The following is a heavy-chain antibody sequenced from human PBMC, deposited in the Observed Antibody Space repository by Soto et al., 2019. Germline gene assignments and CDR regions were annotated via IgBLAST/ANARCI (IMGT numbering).Heavy chain of an antibody. CDR3: ARAKRYYDSSGYNNWFDP. V-gene: IGHV4-34*09. J-gene: IGHJ5*02. Sequence: SETLSLTCAVYGGSFSGYYWSWIRQPPGKGLEWIGEINHSGSTNYNPSLKSRVTISVDTSKNQFSLKLSSVTAADTAVYYCARAKRYYDSSGYNNWFDPWGQGTLVTVSS. CDR2: INHSGST. D-gene: IGHD3-22*01. CDR1: GGSFSGYY.